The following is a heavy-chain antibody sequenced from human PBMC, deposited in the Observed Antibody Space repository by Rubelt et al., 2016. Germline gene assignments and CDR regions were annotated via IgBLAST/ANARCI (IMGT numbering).Heavy chain of an antibody. CDR2: ISSSSSYI. CDR3: ARGAGGSSTSPVWSYGMDV. V-gene: IGHV3-21*01. Sequence: VRQAPGKGLEWVSSISSSSSYIYYADSVKGRFTISRDNAKNSLYLQMNSLRAEDTAVYYCARGAGGSSTSPVWSYGMDVWGQGTTVTVSS. D-gene: IGHD2-2*01. J-gene: IGHJ6*02.